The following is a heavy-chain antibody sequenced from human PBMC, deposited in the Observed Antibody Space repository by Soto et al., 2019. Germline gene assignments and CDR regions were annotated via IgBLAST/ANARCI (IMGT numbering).Heavy chain of an antibody. D-gene: IGHD5-18*01. CDR1: GFSLSSSGVG. CDR3: AHLPWQHLWPRAPVVY. V-gene: IGHV2-5*02. CDR2: IFWDDDK. J-gene: IGHJ4*02. Sequence: SGPTLVNPPQTLTLTCTFSGFSLSSSGVGVGWIRQPPGEALEWLGIIFWDDDKRYSPSLKSRVTITKDTSKNQLVLTMTNMDLVDTATYYCAHLPWQHLWPRAPVVYWGQGTPVTVSS.